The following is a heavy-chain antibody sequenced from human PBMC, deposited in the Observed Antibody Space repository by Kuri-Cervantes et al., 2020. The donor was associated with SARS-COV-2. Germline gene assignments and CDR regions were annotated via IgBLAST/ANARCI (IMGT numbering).Heavy chain of an antibody. CDR3: AKVDY. Sequence: GGSLRLSCAGSGFTFDDYAMHWVRQAPGKGLEWVSGISWNSGSIGYADSVKGRFTISRDNSKNTLYLQMNSLRAEDTAVYYCAKVDYWGQGTLVTVSS. J-gene: IGHJ4*02. CDR1: GFTFDDYA. V-gene: IGHV3-9*01. CDR2: ISWNSGSI.